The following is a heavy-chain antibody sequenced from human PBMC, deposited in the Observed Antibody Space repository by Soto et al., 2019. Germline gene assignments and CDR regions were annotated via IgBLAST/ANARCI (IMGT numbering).Heavy chain of an antibody. CDR2: IYPGDSYT. CDR1: GYNFTTYW. V-gene: IGHV5-51*01. CDR3: LRLLGYSYGYHECMDY. J-gene: IGHJ4*02. Sequence: GESLKISCTGSGYNFTTYWIGWVRQMPGKGLEWMGSIYPGDSYTKYSQSFQGHLTMSVDKSINTAYLQWSSLKTSDTAMYYCLRLLGYSYGYHECMDYWGQGTPVTVSS. D-gene: IGHD5-18*01.